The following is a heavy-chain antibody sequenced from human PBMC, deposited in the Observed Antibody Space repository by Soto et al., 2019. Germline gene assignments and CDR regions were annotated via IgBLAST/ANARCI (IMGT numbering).Heavy chain of an antibody. CDR2: IWYDGSNK. J-gene: IGHJ6*03. D-gene: IGHD2-2*01. V-gene: IGHV3-33*01. Sequence: GGSLRLSCAASGFTFSSYGMHWVRQAPGKGLEWVAVIWYDGSNKYYADSVKGRFTISRDNSKNTLYLQMNSLRVEDTAVYYCARDGRGYCSSTSCPNQTHYYYYYYMDVWGKGTTVTVSS. CDR3: ARDGRGYCSSTSCPNQTHYYYYYYMDV. CDR1: GFTFSSYG.